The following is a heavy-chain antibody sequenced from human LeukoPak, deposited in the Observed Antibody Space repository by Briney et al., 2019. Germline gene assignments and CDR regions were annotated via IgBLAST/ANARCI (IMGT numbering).Heavy chain of an antibody. V-gene: IGHV1-8*01. CDR3: ARVSGSSGWTYYYYGMDV. Sequence: ASVKVSCKASGYTFTSYDINWVRQATGQGLEWMGWMNPNSGNTGYAQKFQGRVTMTRNTSISTAYMELSSLRSEDTAVYYCARVSGSSGWTYYYYGMDVWGQGTTVTVSS. J-gene: IGHJ6*02. CDR2: MNPNSGNT. D-gene: IGHD6-19*01. CDR1: GYTFTSYD.